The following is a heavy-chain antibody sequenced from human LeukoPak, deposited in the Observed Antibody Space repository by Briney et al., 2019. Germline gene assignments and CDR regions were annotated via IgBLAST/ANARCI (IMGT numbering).Heavy chain of an antibody. J-gene: IGHJ4*02. CDR3: AREAMARFDY. D-gene: IGHD2-8*01. V-gene: IGHV4-59*01. CDR2: IYYSGST. CDR1: GGSISSYY. Sequence: SETLSLTCTVSGGSISSYYWSWIRRPPGKGLEWIGYIYYSGSTNYNPSLKSRVTISVDTSKNQFSLKLSSVPAADTAVYYCAREAMARFDYWGQGTLVTVSS.